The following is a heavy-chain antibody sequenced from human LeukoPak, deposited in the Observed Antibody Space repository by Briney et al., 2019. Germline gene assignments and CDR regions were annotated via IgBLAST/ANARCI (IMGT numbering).Heavy chain of an antibody. CDR1: GFTFSSYE. D-gene: IGHD3-10*01. V-gene: IGHV3-48*03. J-gene: IGHJ6*02. Sequence: PGGSLRLSCAASGFTFSSYEMNWVRQAPGKGLEWVSYISSSGSTIYYADSVKGRSTISRDNAKNSLYLQMNSLRAEDTAVYYCASTGRDYYYGMDVWGQGTTVTVSS. CDR2: ISSSGSTI. CDR3: ASTGRDYYYGMDV.